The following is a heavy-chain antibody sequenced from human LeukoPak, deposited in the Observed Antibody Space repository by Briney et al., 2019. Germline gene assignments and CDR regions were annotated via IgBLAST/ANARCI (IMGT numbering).Heavy chain of an antibody. D-gene: IGHD1-20*01. CDR2: FNPSGGTT. CDR1: GYTFTSYY. Sequence: ASVKVSCKASGYTFTSYYMYWVRQAPGQGLEWTGIFNPSGGTTSYAQKFRGRVTMTRDTSTSTVYMELSSLRSEDTAVYYCARDRGITGTSDGFDIWGQGTMVTVSS. V-gene: IGHV1-46*01. CDR3: ARDRGITGTSDGFDI. J-gene: IGHJ3*02.